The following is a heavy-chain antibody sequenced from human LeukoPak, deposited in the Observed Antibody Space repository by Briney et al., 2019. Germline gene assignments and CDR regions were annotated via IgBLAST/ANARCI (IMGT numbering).Heavy chain of an antibody. CDR2: ISGNGGRT. J-gene: IGHJ4*02. CDR1: GFTFSNYA. Sequence: PGGSLRLSCAASGFTFSNYAMAWVRQAPGKGLEWVSAISGNGGRTYSADSVQGRFTFSRDNSKNTVYLQMDNLRAEDSAMYYCAKAHSISWPYAFDSWGQGTLVTVSS. D-gene: IGHD6-13*01. CDR3: AKAHSISWPYAFDS. V-gene: IGHV3-23*01.